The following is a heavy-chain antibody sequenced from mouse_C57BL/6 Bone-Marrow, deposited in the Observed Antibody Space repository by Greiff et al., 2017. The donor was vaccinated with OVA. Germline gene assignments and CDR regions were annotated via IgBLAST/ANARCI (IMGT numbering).Heavy chain of an antibody. D-gene: IGHD1-1*01. CDR1: GYAFSSSW. Sequence: VQLQQSGPELVKPGASVKISCKASGYAFSSSWMNWVKQRPGKGLEWIGRIYPGDGDTNYNGKFKGKATLTADKSSSTAYMQLSSLTSEDSAVYFCARARYYGSSPYWYFDVWGTGTTVTVSS. V-gene: IGHV1-82*01. CDR2: IYPGDGDT. CDR3: ARARYYGSSPYWYFDV. J-gene: IGHJ1*03.